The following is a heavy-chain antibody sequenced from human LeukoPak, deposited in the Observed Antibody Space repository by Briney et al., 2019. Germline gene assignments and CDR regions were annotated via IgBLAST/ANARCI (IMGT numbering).Heavy chain of an antibody. CDR3: ARDRLRFLEWLPGLGYYYGMDV. Sequence: SQTLSLTCTVSGFSISSSDYYWSWIRQHPTKGLEWIGYISYSGSTNYNPPLKSRVTISVDTSKNQFSLKLSSVTAADTAVYYCARDRLRFLEWLPGLGYYYGMDVWGQGTTVTVSS. V-gene: IGHV4-30-4*01. D-gene: IGHD3-3*01. CDR2: ISYSGST. J-gene: IGHJ6*02. CDR1: GFSISSSDYY.